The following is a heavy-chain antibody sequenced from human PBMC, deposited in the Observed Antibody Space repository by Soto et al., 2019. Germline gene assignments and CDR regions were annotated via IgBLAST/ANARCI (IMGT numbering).Heavy chain of an antibody. J-gene: IGHJ6*02. CDR3: AKGRSYYYYYGVDV. V-gene: IGHV3-48*01. CDR2: ISSSSSTI. Sequence: GGPLRLSCAASGFTFSSYSMNWVRQAPGKGLEWVSYISSSSSTIYYADSVKGRFTISRDNSKSTLYLQMNSLRAEDTALYYCAKGRSYYYYYGVDVWGQGTTVTVSS. CDR1: GFTFSSYS.